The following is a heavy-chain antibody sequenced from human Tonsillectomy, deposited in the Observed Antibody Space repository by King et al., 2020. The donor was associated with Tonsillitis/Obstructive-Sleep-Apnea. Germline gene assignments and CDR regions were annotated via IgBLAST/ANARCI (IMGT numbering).Heavy chain of an antibody. CDR2: INSDGSST. J-gene: IGHJ4*02. Sequence: VQLVESGGGLVQPGGSLRLSCAASGFTFTSYWMHWVRHAPGKGLVWVSRINSDGSSTSYADSVKGRFTVSRDNAKNTLYLQMNSLRAEDTAVYYCAQPRGGYDVPFDYWGQGTLVTVSS. CDR1: GFTFTSYW. D-gene: IGHD5-12*01. CDR3: AQPRGGYDVPFDY. V-gene: IGHV3-74*01.